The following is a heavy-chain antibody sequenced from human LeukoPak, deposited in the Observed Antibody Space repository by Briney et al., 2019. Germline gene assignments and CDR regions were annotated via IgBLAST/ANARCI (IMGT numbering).Heavy chain of an antibody. V-gene: IGHV3-23*01. CDR2: IRGNGGST. CDR1: GFTFSNYA. Sequence: GGSLRLSCAASGFTFSNYAMSWVRQAPGKGLEWVSGIRGNGGSTNYADSVKGRFTISRDNSKNTLYLQMNSLRAEDTAVYYCAKALNGGYYWGQGTLVTVSS. CDR3: AKALNGGYY. J-gene: IGHJ4*02. D-gene: IGHD3-10*01.